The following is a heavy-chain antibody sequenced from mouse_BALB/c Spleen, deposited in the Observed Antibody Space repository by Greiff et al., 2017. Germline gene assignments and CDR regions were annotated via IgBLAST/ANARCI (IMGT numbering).Heavy chain of an antibody. D-gene: IGHD2-14*01. J-gene: IGHJ4*01. V-gene: IGHV5-4*02. CDR3: AGGTTTGYAMDY. CDR2: ISDGGSYT. Sequence: EVKLMESGGGLVKPGGSLKLSCAASGFTFSDYYMYWVRQTPEKRLECVATISDGGSYTYYPDSVKGRFTISRDNAKNNLYLQMSSLKSEDTAMYYCAGGTTTGYAMDYWGQGTSVTVSA. CDR1: GFTFSDYY.